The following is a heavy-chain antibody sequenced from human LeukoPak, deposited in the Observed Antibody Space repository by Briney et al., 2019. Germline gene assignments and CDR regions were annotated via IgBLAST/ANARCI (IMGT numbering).Heavy chain of an antibody. CDR1: GFTFDDYA. V-gene: IGHV3-9*01. CDR2: ISWNSGSI. D-gene: IGHD2-2*01. J-gene: IGHJ5*02. CDR3: ARAPGYCSSTSCYYAFDP. Sequence: GGSLRLSCAASGFTFDDYAMHWVRQAPGKGLERVSGISWNSGSIGYADSVKGRFTISRDNAKNSLYLQMNSLRAEDTALYYCARAPGYCSSTSCYYAFDPWGQGTLVTVSS.